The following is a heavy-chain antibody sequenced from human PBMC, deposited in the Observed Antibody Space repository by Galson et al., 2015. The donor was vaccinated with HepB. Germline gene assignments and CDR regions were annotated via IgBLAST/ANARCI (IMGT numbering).Heavy chain of an antibody. Sequence: SVKVSCKASGYTFTNYYMHWVRQAPGQGLEWMLIVNPSDGGASFAQEFQGRVTMTSDTSTNTVSTELSSLRSEDTAVYYCARGVGYTGLDYWGQGTLVTVSS. D-gene: IGHD5-12*01. J-gene: IGHJ4*02. CDR1: GYTFTNYY. V-gene: IGHV1-46*03. CDR2: VNPSDGGA. CDR3: ARGVGYTGLDY.